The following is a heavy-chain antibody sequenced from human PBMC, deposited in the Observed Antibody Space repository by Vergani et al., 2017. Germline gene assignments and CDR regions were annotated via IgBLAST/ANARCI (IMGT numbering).Heavy chain of an antibody. CDR3: ARGPPSQYCGGDCYYYFDV. J-gene: IGHJ2*01. V-gene: IGHV3-30*19. CDR2: ISYDAINK. Sequence: QVQLMESGGGVVQPGRSLRLSCAASGFTFSNYDIHWVRQPPGKGLEWVAGISYDAINKYYTDSVQGRFTISRDNSKNTLHLRMNSLRVDDTAVYYCARGPPSQYCGGDCYYYFDVWGRGTLVTVTS. D-gene: IGHD2-21*02. CDR1: GFTFSNYD.